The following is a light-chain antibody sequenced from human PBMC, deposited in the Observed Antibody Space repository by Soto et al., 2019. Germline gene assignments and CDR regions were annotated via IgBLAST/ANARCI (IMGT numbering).Light chain of an antibody. CDR2: GAS. Sequence: ESVLTQSPGTLSLSPGERATLSCRASQSVSSNYLAWFQQKPGQAPRLLIYGASNRDADIPDRFTGSGSGTDFTLTISRLEPEDFAVYYCQQYGSSPGTFGQGTKVDIK. CDR3: QQYGSSPGT. CDR1: QSVSSNY. V-gene: IGKV3-20*01. J-gene: IGKJ1*01.